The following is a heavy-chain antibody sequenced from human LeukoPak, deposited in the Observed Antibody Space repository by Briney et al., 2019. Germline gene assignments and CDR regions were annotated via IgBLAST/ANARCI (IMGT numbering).Heavy chain of an antibody. CDR2: ISYGGTEK. V-gene: IGHV3-30-3*01. CDR3: ARDGHGVPLDY. D-gene: IGHD4-17*01. CDR1: GLSFSSYA. Sequence: GSSLRLSCAASGLSFSSYAMHWVRQAPGKGLEWVAVISYGGTEKYYGDSVKGRFTISRDNSKNTLYLQMNSLRAEDTALYYCARDGHGVPLDYWGQGTLVTVSP. J-gene: IGHJ4*02.